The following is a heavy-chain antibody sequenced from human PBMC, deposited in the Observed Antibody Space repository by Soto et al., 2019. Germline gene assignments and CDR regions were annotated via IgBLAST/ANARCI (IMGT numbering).Heavy chain of an antibody. D-gene: IGHD2-15*01. J-gene: IGHJ6*02. CDR3: AKNPCGGSGGTCYSGGSYYYYNGMDV. V-gene: IGHV4-59*01. CDR1: GDSISSYY. Sequence: SETLSLTCTVSGDSISSYYWSWIRQPPGKGLEWIGYIYYSGSTNYNPSLKSRVTISVDTSKNQFSLKLSSVTAADTAVYYCAKNPCGGSGGTCYSGGSYYYYNGMDVWGQRTTVSVSS. CDR2: IYYSGST.